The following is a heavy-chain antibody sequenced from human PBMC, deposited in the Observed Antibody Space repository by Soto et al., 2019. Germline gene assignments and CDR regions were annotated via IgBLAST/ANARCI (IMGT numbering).Heavy chain of an antibody. J-gene: IGHJ4*02. D-gene: IGHD1-26*01. CDR2: VYYSGST. V-gene: IGHV4-39*01. Sequence: SDTLSLTGTVSGGSTNSRSDYWGGIRQPPGKGLEWIGSVYYSGSTHDNPALQRRVTISVDTSRNQFSLNLMSVTAADTAVYFCARQPRGPGYGELGLCFDYWGQGTLVTVSS. CDR1: GGSTNSRSDY. CDR3: ARQPRGPGYGELGLCFDY.